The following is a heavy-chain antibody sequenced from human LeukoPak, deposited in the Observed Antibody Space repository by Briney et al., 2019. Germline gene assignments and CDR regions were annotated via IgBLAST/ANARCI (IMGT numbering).Heavy chain of an antibody. V-gene: IGHV4-61*02. CDR1: GGSISSGSYY. J-gene: IGHJ4*02. CDR2: IYTSGST. D-gene: IGHD4-11*01. Sequence: TSQTLSVTCTVSGGSISSGSYYWSWIRQPAGKGLEWIGRIYTSGSTNYNPSLKSRVTISVDTSKNQFSLKLSSVTAADTAVYYCARATVTLIDYWGQGTLVTVSS. CDR3: ARATVTLIDY.